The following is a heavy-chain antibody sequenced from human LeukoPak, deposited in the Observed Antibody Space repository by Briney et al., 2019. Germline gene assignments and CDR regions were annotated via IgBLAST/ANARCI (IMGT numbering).Heavy chain of an antibody. V-gene: IGHV3-23*01. J-gene: IGHJ4*02. CDR1: GFTFSSNA. D-gene: IGHD6-19*01. CDR2: ITGNDGST. Sequence: GGSLRLSCAASGFTFSSNAMSWVRQAPGKGLEWVSVITGNDGSTYYADSVKDRFTISRDNSKSTLYLQMNSLRAEDTAVYFCARGFLGGTDQYFDSWGQGTLVSVSS. CDR3: ARGFLGGTDQYFDS.